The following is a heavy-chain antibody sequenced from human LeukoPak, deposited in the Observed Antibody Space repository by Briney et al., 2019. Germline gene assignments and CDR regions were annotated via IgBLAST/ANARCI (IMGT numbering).Heavy chain of an antibody. Sequence: ASVSVSCKASGYTFTNYDINWVRQATGQGLEWMGWMNPNSGNTGYAQKFQGRVTITRNTSITTAYMELSSLRSEDTAVYYCARAPSWGGLSSGSYYFDYWGQGTLVTVSS. CDR1: GYTFTNYD. CDR2: MNPNSGNT. CDR3: ARAPSWGGLSSGSYYFDY. J-gene: IGHJ4*02. D-gene: IGHD6-19*01. V-gene: IGHV1-8*03.